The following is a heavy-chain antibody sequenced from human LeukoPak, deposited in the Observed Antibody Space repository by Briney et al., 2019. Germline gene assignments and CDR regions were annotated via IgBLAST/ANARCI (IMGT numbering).Heavy chain of an antibody. CDR1: GGSFSGYY. Sequence: SETLSLTCAVYGGSFSGYYWSWIRQPPGKGREWIGEINHSVSTNIKPSLKSRVTTSVDTSKNQFFRKRSSVTAADTAVYYCARAIFQILGYCSGGSCYSGNWFDPWGQGTLVTVSS. CDR2: INHSVST. J-gene: IGHJ5*02. V-gene: IGHV4-34*01. D-gene: IGHD2-15*01. CDR3: ARAIFQILGYCSGGSCYSGNWFDP.